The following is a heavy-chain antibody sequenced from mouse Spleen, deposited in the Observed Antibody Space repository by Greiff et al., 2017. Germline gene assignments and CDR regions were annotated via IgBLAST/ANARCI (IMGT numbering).Heavy chain of an antibody. D-gene: IGHD2-4*01. Sequence: QVQLQQPGAELVKPGASVKLSCKASGYTFTSYWMQWVKQRPGQGLEWIGEIDPSDSYTNYNQKFKGKATLTVDTSSSTAYMQLSSLTSEDSAVYYCARFHYDYDGYYAMDYWGQGTSVTVSS. J-gene: IGHJ4*01. CDR1: GYTFTSYW. V-gene: IGHV1-50*01. CDR3: ARFHYDYDGYYAMDY. CDR2: IDPSDSYT.